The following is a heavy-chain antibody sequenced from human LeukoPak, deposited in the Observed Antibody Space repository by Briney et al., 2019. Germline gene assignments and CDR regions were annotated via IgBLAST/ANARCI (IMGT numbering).Heavy chain of an antibody. Sequence: GGSLRLSCAASGFTFTTYTMGWVRKIPGKGLEWFSAINVNADSTYYADSVKGRFTISRDNSKNTLYLQMNSLTAEDTAVYYCAKGSSGGWPYYFDYWGQGTLVTVSS. CDR2: INVNADST. V-gene: IGHV3-23*01. CDR3: AKGSSGGWPYYFDY. J-gene: IGHJ4*02. D-gene: IGHD6-19*01. CDR1: GFTFTTYT.